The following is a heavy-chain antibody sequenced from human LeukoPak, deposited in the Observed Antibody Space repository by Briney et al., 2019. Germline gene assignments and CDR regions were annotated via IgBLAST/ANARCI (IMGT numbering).Heavy chain of an antibody. CDR2: IYYTGNT. CDR3: ARSGPPDYLDY. D-gene: IGHD1-14*01. V-gene: IGHV4-59*01. Sequence: PSETLSLTCTVSGGSISSYYWSWIRQPPGKGLEWIGYIYYTGNTNYNPSLKSRLTISVDKSKNQFSLKLSSVTAADTAVYYCARSGPPDYLDYWGQGTLVTVSS. J-gene: IGHJ4*02. CDR1: GGSISSYY.